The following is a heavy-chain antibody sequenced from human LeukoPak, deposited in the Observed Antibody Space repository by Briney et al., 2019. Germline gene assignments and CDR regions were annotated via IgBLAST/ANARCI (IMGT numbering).Heavy chain of an antibody. CDR3: ARGGGLDV. J-gene: IGHJ6*02. Sequence: GGSLRLSCAASGFTFSNAYMNWARQAPGKGLEWVASINHNGNVNYYVDSVKGRFTISRDNAKNSLYLQMSNLRAEDTAVYFCARGGGLDVWGQGATVTVSS. D-gene: IGHD3-16*01. CDR2: INHNGNVN. CDR1: GFTFSNAY. V-gene: IGHV3-7*03.